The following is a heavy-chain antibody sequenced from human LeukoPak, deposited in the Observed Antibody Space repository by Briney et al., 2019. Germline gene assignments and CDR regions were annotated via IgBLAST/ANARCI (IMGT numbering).Heavy chain of an antibody. V-gene: IGHV3-7*01. J-gene: IGHJ4*02. CDR1: GFTFSSYW. CDR3: ARDRSSSFSGADDY. Sequence: GGSLRLSCAASGFTFSSYWMSWVRQAPGKGLEWVANIKQDGSEKYYVDSVKGRFTISRGNAKNSLYLQMNSLRAEDTAAYYCARDRSSSFSGADDYWGQGTLVTVSS. CDR2: IKQDGSEK. D-gene: IGHD6-6*01.